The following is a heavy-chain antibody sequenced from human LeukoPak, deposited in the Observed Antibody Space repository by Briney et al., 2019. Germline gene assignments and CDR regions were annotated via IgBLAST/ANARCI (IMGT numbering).Heavy chain of an antibody. J-gene: IGHJ6*02. D-gene: IGHD3-22*01. CDR1: GFTFSSYG. CDR2: IWYDGSNK. Sequence: GRSLRLSCAASGFTFSSYGMHWVRQAPGKGLEWVAVIWYDGSNKYYADSVKGRFTISRDNSKNTLYLQMNSLRAEDTAVYYCARAPPTIVVGYYYYGRRLGPRDHGHRLL. CDR3: ARAPPTIVVGYYYYGRR. V-gene: IGHV3-33*01.